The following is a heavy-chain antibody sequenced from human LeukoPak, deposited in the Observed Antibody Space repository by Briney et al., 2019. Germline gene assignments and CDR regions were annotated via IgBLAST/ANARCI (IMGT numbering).Heavy chain of an antibody. CDR1: SGSFSGYY. D-gene: IGHD3/OR15-3a*01. J-gene: IGHJ5*02. Sequence: PSETLSLTCAVYSGSFSGYYWSWIRQPPGKGLEWIGEINHSGSTNYNPSLKSRVTISVDTSKNQFSLKLSSVTAADTAVYYCARGQVDFGYTIDPWGQGTLVTVSS. CDR3: ARGQVDFGYTIDP. V-gene: IGHV4-34*01. CDR2: INHSGST.